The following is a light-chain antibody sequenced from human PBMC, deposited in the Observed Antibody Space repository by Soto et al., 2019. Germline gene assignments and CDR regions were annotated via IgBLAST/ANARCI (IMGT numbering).Light chain of an antibody. CDR1: SSDVGGYNY. J-gene: IGLJ2*01. Sequence: QSALTQPPSASGSPGQSVTISCTGTSSDVGGYNYVSWYQQHPGKVPKLMIYEVSKRPSGVPDRFSGSKSGNTASLTVSGLQAEDEADYYCISYAGSNNLVFGGGTMVTVL. CDR2: EVS. CDR3: ISYAGSNNLV. V-gene: IGLV2-8*01.